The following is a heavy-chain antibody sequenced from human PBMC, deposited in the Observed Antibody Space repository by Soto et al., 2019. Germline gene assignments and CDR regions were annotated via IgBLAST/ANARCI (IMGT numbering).Heavy chain of an antibody. Sequence: QVQLQQWGAGLLKPSETLSLTCAVYGGSFSGYYWSWIRQPPGKGLEWIGEINHSGSTNYNPSLTSRVTISVDTSKNQFSLKLSSVTAADTAVYYCASLRGTGGSGGQFLYYYYYMDVWGKGTTVTVSS. CDR1: GGSFSGYY. CDR2: INHSGST. V-gene: IGHV4-34*01. D-gene: IGHD3-10*01. J-gene: IGHJ6*03. CDR3: ASLRGTGGSGGQFLYYYYYMDV.